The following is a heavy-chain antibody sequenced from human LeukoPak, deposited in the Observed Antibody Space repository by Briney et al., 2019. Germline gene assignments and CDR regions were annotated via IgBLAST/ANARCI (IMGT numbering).Heavy chain of an antibody. J-gene: IGHJ5*02. D-gene: IGHD3-22*01. CDR2: LYYSGST. CDR1: GGSISSSTFY. Sequence: PSETLSLTCTVSGGSISSSTFYWGWIRQPPGKGLEWIGSLYYSGSTYYNPSLKSRVTISVDTSKNQFSLKLSSVTAADTAVYYCARYHSSGYAWFDPWGQGALVTVSS. V-gene: IGHV4-39*07. CDR3: ARYHSSGYAWFDP.